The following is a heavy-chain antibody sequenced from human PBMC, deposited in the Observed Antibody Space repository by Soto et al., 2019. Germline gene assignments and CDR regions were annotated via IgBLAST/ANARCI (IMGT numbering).Heavy chain of an antibody. Sequence: GGSLRLSCAASGFTFSDYYMSWIRQAPGKGLEWVSYISSSSSYTNYADSVKGRFTISRDNAKNSLYLQMNSLRAEDTAVYYCARDRLLRRNDAFDIWGQGTMVTVSS. CDR2: ISSSSSYT. D-gene: IGHD3-16*01. CDR3: ARDRLLRRNDAFDI. V-gene: IGHV3-11*06. J-gene: IGHJ3*02. CDR1: GFTFSDYY.